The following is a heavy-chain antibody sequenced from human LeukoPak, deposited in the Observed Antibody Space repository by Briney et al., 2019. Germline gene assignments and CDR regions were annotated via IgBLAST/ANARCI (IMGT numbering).Heavy chain of an antibody. CDR3: ARESPYDSSGYYYYYYGMDV. CDR1: GYTSTSYG. V-gene: IGHV1-18*01. J-gene: IGHJ6*02. Sequence: ASVTVSCKASGYTSTSYGISWVRQAPGQGLEWMGWISVYNGNTNYAQKLQGRVTMTTDTSTSTAYMELRSLRSDDTAVYYCARESPYDSSGYYYYYYGMDVWGQGTTVTVSS. CDR2: ISVYNGNT. D-gene: IGHD3-22*01.